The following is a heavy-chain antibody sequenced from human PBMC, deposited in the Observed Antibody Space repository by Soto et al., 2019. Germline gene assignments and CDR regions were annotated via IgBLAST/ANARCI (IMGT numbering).Heavy chain of an antibody. CDR2: VYHSAST. J-gene: IGHJ4*02. V-gene: IGHV4-4*02. CDR3: ARTSTSATRFDY. Sequence: QVQLQESGPGLVKPSGTLSVTCAVSGGSISTSNWWSWVRQPPGQGLEWIGEVYHSASTNYNPSLKSRVAMSVDKSKNQFSLKLNSVTAADTALYYCARTSTSATRFDYWGQGSLVTVSS. D-gene: IGHD1-1*01. CDR1: GGSISTSNW.